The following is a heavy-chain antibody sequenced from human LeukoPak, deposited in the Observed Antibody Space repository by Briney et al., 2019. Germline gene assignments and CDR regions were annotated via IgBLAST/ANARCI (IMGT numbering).Heavy chain of an antibody. Sequence: PGRSLRLSCAASGFTFDDYAMHWVRQAPGKGLEWVSGISWNSGSIGYADSVKGRFTISRDNAKNSLYLQMNSLRAEDTALYYCAKGRSGSYLFYFDYWGQGTLVTVSS. CDR1: GFTFDDYA. CDR2: ISWNSGSI. V-gene: IGHV3-9*01. J-gene: IGHJ4*02. CDR3: AKGRSGSYLFYFDY. D-gene: IGHD1-26*01.